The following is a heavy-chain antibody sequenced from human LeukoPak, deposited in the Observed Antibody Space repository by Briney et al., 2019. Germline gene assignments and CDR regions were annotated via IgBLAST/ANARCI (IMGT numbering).Heavy chain of an antibody. J-gene: IGHJ4*02. Sequence: PGGSLRLSCAASGFTFSNYEMQWVRQAPGKGLEWVSYISSSGSTIYHTESVKGRFTVSKDSAKNSLYLQMNSLRAEDTAMYYCAREGPLPHYWGQGTLVTVSS. CDR3: AREGPLPHY. V-gene: IGHV3-48*03. D-gene: IGHD3-16*02. CDR2: ISSSGSTI. CDR1: GFTFSNYE.